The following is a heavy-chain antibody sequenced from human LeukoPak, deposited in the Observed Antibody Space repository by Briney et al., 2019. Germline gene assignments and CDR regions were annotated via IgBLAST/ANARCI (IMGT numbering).Heavy chain of an antibody. CDR1: GFTVSSNY. Sequence: GGSLRLSCAASGFTVSSNYMSWVRQAPGKGLEWVSVIYSGGSTYYADSVKGRFTISRDNSKNTLYLQMNNLRAEDTAVYYCASGTSSWVLMAFDIWGQGTMVTVSS. V-gene: IGHV3-53*01. CDR3: ASGTSSWVLMAFDI. CDR2: IYSGGST. D-gene: IGHD2-2*01. J-gene: IGHJ3*02.